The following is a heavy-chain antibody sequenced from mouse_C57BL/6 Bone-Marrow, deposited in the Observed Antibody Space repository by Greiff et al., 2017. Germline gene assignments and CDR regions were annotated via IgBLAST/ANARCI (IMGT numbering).Heavy chain of an antibody. CDR1: GYTFTSYW. Sequence: QVQLQHPGAELVMPGASVKLSCKASGYTFTSYWMHWVKQRPGQGLEWIGEIDPSDSYTNYNQKFKGKSTLTVDKSSSTAYMQLSSLTSEDSAVYYCARGAVPYYFDYWGQGTTLTVSS. D-gene: IGHD1-1*01. V-gene: IGHV1-69*01. CDR2: IDPSDSYT. J-gene: IGHJ2*01. CDR3: ARGAVPYYFDY.